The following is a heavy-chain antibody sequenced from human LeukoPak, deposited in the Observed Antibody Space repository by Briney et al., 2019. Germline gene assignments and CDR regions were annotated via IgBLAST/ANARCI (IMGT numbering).Heavy chain of an antibody. V-gene: IGHV1-2*06. Sequence: ASVKVSCKASGYTFTGYYMHWVRQAPGQGLEWMGRINPNSGGTNYAQKFQGRVTMTRDTSISTAYMELSRLRSDDTAVYYCARDPPRIAAHRGIGDDYWGQGTLVTVSS. J-gene: IGHJ4*02. D-gene: IGHD6-6*01. CDR1: GYTFTGYY. CDR2: INPNSGGT. CDR3: ARDPPRIAAHRGIGDDY.